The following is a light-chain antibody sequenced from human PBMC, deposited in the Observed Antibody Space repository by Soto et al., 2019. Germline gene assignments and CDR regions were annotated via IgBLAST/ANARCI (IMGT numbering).Light chain of an antibody. CDR2: AAS. CDR3: QQSFSTPPT. V-gene: IGKV1-39*01. J-gene: IGKJ1*01. Sequence: IRTYQSPASLSASVGDRDTIPCRASQSISSFLTWYQQKAGKAPKLLIYAASSLQSGVPSRFSGSGSGTDFTLTISSLQPEDFASYYCQQSFSTPPTFGHGT. CDR1: QSISSF.